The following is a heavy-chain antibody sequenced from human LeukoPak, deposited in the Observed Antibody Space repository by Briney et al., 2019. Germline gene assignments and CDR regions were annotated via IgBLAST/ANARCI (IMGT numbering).Heavy chain of an antibody. CDR1: AFTFSNYW. Sequence: GGSLRLSCVGSAFTFSNYWMSWVRQAPGKGLEWVSSVFGDNTYYADSVKGRFTMSRDISKNTLFLQMNSLRAEDTAVYYCAKAFQRRDDSSWYVAFDYWGQGTLVIVSS. D-gene: IGHD6-13*01. J-gene: IGHJ4*02. V-gene: IGHV3-23*01. CDR3: AKAFQRRDDSSWYVAFDY. CDR2: VFGDNT.